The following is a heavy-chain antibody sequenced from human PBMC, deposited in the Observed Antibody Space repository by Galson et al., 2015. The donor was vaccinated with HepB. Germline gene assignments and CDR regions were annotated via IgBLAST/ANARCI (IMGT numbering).Heavy chain of an antibody. CDR1: GYPFISYY. D-gene: IGHD3-3*01. J-gene: IGHJ4*02. V-gene: IGHV1-46*01. CDR3: ARATIFGVVIGDLDY. Sequence: SVKVSCKASGYPFISYYIHWVRQAPGQGLEWMGIINSSGGGTTYAEQFQGRVTMTTDTSTSTVSMELSSLISEDTAVYYCARATIFGVVIGDLDYWGQGTLVTVSS. CDR2: INSSGGGT.